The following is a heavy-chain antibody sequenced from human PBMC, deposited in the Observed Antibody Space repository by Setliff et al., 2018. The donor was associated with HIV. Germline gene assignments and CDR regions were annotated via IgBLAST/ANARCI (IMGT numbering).Heavy chain of an antibody. Sequence: LSLTCTVSGGSISNYYWSWIRQPAGKELEWIGRVYPSGSVNYSPSFQSRVSMSIDTSKNQFSLTLTSVTAADTAVYYCARTTILQESFDLWGQGTMVTVSS. CDR3: ARTTILQESFDL. D-gene: IGHD1-1*01. V-gene: IGHV4-4*07. CDR2: VYPSGSV. J-gene: IGHJ3*01. CDR1: GGSISNYY.